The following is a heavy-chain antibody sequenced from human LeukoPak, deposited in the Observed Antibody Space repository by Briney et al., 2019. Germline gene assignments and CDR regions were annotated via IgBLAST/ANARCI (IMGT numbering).Heavy chain of an antibody. Sequence: SVKVSCKASGGTFSSYAISWVRQAPGQGLEWMGGIIPIFGTANYAQKFQGRVTITTDESTSTAYMELSSLRSEDTAVYYCARAYYYGSSGYSNFDYWGQGTLVTVSS. CDR3: ARAYYYGSSGYSNFDY. D-gene: IGHD3-22*01. V-gene: IGHV1-69*05. J-gene: IGHJ4*02. CDR1: GGTFSSYA. CDR2: IIPIFGTA.